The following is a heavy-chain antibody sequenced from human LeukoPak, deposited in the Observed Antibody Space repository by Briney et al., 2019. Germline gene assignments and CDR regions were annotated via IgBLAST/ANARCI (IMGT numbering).Heavy chain of an antibody. CDR2: INPNGGVT. V-gene: IGHV1-2*02. Sequence: GASVKVSCKASGYTFTGYYMHWVRQAPGQGLEWMGWINPNGGVTCYAQKFQGRVSMTRDTSISTAYMEVSRLRSDDSALYYCARLSTPNLYYFDYWGQGTLVTVSS. D-gene: IGHD3-16*02. CDR3: ARLSTPNLYYFDY. J-gene: IGHJ4*02. CDR1: GYTFTGYY.